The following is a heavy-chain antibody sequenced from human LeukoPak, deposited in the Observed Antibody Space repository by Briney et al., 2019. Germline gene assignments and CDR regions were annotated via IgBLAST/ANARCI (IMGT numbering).Heavy chain of an antibody. Sequence: PEGSLRLSCAASGFTFSRYWMHWVRQAPGKGLVWVSHINSDGSSTNYADSVKGRCTFSRDNAKNTLYLQMNSLRVEDTAVYYCASSSGGFNWFDPWGQGTLVTVSS. CDR1: GFTFSRYW. CDR2: INSDGSST. CDR3: ASSSGGFNWFDP. D-gene: IGHD3-22*01. V-gene: IGHV3-74*01. J-gene: IGHJ5*02.